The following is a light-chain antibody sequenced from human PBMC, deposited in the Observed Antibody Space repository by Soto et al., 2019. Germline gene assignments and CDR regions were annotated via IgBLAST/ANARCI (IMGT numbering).Light chain of an antibody. CDR2: EVS. CDR1: SSDVGSYNY. J-gene: IGLJ1*01. Sequence: QSALTQHASVSGSPGQSITISCTGTSSDVGSYNYVSWYQQHPGKAPKLMIYEVSNRPSGVSSRFSGSKSGNTASLTISGLQAEDEAAYYCSSYTSSITLFGTGTKLTVL. CDR3: SSYTSSITL. V-gene: IGLV2-14*01.